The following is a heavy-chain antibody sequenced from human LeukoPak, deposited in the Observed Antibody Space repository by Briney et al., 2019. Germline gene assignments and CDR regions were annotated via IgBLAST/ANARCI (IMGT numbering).Heavy chain of an antibody. D-gene: IGHD3-10*01. CDR3: AKDRMVRGIIMGYFDY. CDR1: GFTFSSYG. Sequence: PGGTLRLSCAASGFTFSSYGMSWVRQAPGKGLEWVSAISGSGGSTYYADSVKGRFTISRDNSKNTLYLQMNSLRAEDTAVYYCAKDRMVRGIIMGYFDYWGQGTLVTVSS. V-gene: IGHV3-23*01. J-gene: IGHJ4*02. CDR2: ISGSGGST.